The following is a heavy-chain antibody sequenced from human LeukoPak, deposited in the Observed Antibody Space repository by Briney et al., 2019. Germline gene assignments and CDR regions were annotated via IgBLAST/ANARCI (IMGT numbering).Heavy chain of an antibody. Sequence: GGSLRLSCAASGFTFSSYAMHWVRQAPGKGLEWVAAISYDGSKRYYADSVKGRFTISRDNSKNTVYLQMDGLRAEDTAVYYCASALWFGYLDYWGQGTLVTVSS. CDR3: ASALWFGYLDY. D-gene: IGHD3-10*01. J-gene: IGHJ4*02. CDR2: ISYDGSKR. V-gene: IGHV3-30*04. CDR1: GFTFSSYA.